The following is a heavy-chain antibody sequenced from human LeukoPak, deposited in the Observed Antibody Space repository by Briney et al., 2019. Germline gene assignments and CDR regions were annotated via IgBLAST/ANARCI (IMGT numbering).Heavy chain of an antibody. Sequence: GASVKVSCKASGYTFTSYAMNWVRQAPGQGLEWMGWINTNTGNPTYAQGFTGRFVSSLDTSVSTAYLQISSLKAEDTAVYYCARSGGEIAARADWFDPWGQGTLVTVSS. CDR3: ARSGGEIAARADWFDP. CDR2: INTNTGNP. D-gene: IGHD6-6*01. CDR1: GYTFTSYA. J-gene: IGHJ5*02. V-gene: IGHV7-4-1*02.